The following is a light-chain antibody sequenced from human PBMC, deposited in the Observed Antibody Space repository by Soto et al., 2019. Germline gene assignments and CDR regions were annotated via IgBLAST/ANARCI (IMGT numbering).Light chain of an antibody. V-gene: IGLV8-61*01. CDR1: SGSVSTRYY. CDR3: VLFMGSGIWV. J-gene: IGLJ3*02. Sequence: QTVVTQEPSFSVSPGGSVTLTCGLSSGSVSTRYYPSWYQQTPGQAPRTLIYSTNTRSSGVPDRVSGSILGNKAALTITGANADDESDYYWVLFMGSGIWVFGGGTKLTV. CDR2: STN.